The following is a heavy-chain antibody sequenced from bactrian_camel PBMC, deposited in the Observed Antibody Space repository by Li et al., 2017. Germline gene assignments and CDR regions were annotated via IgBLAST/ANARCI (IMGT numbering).Heavy chain of an antibody. J-gene: IGHJ4*01. V-gene: IGHV3S55*01. Sequence: HVQLVESGGGSVQVGGSLRLSCVASVEAIGRYCMGWFRQIPDKEREGVAGIESDGSTSYADSVKGRFTVSQDSAKNILYLQMNSLKAEDTATYYCAADPRRPNGHRASCPLASIVAGVRGPRSPSP. D-gene: IGHD2*01. CDR2: IESDGST. CDR1: VEAIGRYC. CDR3: AADPRRPNGHRASCPLASIVA.